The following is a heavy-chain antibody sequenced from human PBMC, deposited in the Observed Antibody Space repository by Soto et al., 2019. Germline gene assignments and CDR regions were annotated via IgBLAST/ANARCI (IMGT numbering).Heavy chain of an antibody. CDR1: GYTFTIYG. J-gene: IGHJ4*02. Sequence: QVQLVQSGAEVKKPGSSVQVSCKASGYTFTIYGLSWVRQAPGQGLEWMGWSSAYNGNTNYAQKLQGRVTMTTDTAPSTTYMELRSLRSDDTAVYYSARDSPPPREGGQGTLVTVSS. V-gene: IGHV1-18*01. CDR3: ARDSPPPRE. CDR2: SSAYNGNT.